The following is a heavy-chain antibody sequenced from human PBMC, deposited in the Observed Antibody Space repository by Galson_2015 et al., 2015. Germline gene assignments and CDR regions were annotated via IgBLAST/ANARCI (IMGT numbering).Heavy chain of an antibody. CDR2: IIPIFGIA. CDR3: ARDDADSTTRDPNDSSYGTSY. D-gene: IGHD5-18*01. J-gene: IGHJ4*02. V-gene: IGHV1-69*10. CDR1: GGTFSSYA. Sequence: SVKVSCKASGGTFSSYAISWVRQAPGQGLEWMGGIIPIFGIANYAQKFQGRVTITADKSTSTAYMELSSLRSEDTAVYYCARDDADSTTRDPNDSSYGTSYWGQGTLVTVSS.